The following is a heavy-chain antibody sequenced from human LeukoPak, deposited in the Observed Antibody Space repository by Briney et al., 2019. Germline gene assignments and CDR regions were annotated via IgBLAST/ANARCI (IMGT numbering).Heavy chain of an antibody. V-gene: IGHV3-23*01. Sequence: GGSLILSCAASGFTFSSYALSWVRQAPGKGLEWVSAISGSGGSTYYADSVKGRFTISRDNSKNTLYLQMNSLRAEDTAVYYCAKEYCSGGSCYPGFDYWGQGTLVTVSS. D-gene: IGHD2-15*01. CDR1: GFTFSSYA. CDR2: ISGSGGST. CDR3: AKEYCSGGSCYPGFDY. J-gene: IGHJ4*02.